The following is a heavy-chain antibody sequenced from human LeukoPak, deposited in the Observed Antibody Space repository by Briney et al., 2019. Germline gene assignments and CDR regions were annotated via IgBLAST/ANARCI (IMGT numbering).Heavy chain of an antibody. Sequence: PSETLSLTCAVYGGSFSGYYWYWIRQPPGKGLEWIGEINHGGSTNYNPSLKSRVTISIDTSKNQFSLKVTSVTAADTAVYYCAREGLDYGGTLNWFDPWGQGTLVTVSS. D-gene: IGHD4-23*01. V-gene: IGHV4-34*01. CDR1: GGSFSGYY. CDR3: AREGLDYGGTLNWFDP. J-gene: IGHJ5*02. CDR2: INHGGST.